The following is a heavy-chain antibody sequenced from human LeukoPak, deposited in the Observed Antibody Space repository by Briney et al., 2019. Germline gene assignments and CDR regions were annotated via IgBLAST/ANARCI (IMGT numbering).Heavy chain of an antibody. CDR3: ARGWSVAVAGDFDY. CDR2: INPNSGDT. V-gene: IGHV1-2*02. J-gene: IGHJ4*02. Sequence: ASVKVSCKTSGYTFSDYYIHWIRQAPGQGLEWVGWINPNSGDTDYAQKLQGRVTMTTDTSTSTAYMELRSLRSDDTAVYYCARGWSVAVAGDFDYWGQGTLVTVSS. CDR1: GYTFSDYY. D-gene: IGHD6-19*01.